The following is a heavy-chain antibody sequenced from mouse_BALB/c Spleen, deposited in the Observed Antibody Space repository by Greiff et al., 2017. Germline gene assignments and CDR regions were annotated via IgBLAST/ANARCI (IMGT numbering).Heavy chain of an antibody. CDR1: AFTFTDYY. Sequence: EVHLVESGGGLVQPGGSLRLSCATSAFTFTDYYMSWVRQPPGKALEWLGFIRNKANGYTTEYSASVKGRFTISRDNSQSILYLQMNTLRAEASATYYCARAQHSLLRLGYFDVWGAGTTVTVSS. J-gene: IGHJ1*01. CDR2: IRNKANGYTT. D-gene: IGHD1-2*01. V-gene: IGHV7-3*02. CDR3: ARAQHSLLRLGYFDV.